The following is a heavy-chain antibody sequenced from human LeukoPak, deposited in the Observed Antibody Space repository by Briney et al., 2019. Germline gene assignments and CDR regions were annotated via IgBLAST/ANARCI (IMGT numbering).Heavy chain of an antibody. CDR2: IIPMLGIA. D-gene: IGHD3-10*01. V-gene: IGHV1-69*04. J-gene: IGHJ4*02. Sequence: SVIVSCKASAPTFSSYAISWERPAAGQVLEWMGRIIPMLGIANYAQKFQGRVTSTADKSTSTAYMELSSLRSEDTAVYYCASGWYGSGTFFDYWGQGTLVTVSS. CDR3: ASGWYGSGTFFDY. CDR1: APTFSSYA.